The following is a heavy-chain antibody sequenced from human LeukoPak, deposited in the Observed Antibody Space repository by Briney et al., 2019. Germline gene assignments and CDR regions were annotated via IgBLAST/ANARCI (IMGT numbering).Heavy chain of an antibody. CDR3: AREGLAMVRGVLPKEAWGWFDP. CDR1: GGSISSYY. D-gene: IGHD3-10*01. Sequence: SETLSLTCTVSGGSISSYYWSWIRQPPGKGLEWIGYIYHSGSTKYNPSLKSRVTISVDTSKNQFSLKLSSVTAADTAVYYCAREGLAMVRGVLPKEAWGWFDPWGQGTLVTVSS. J-gene: IGHJ5*02. CDR2: IYHSGST. V-gene: IGHV4-59*12.